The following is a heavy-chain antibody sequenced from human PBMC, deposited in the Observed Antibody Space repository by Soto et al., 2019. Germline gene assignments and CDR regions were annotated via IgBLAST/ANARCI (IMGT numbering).Heavy chain of an antibody. CDR1: GFTFSNYA. J-gene: IGHJ4*02. D-gene: IGHD3-3*01. CDR2: ISSTGGST. CDR3: AHRSGVRFLEWFGG. Sequence: EVQLLESGGGLVQPGGSLRLSCAASGFTFSNYAMSWVRQPPGKGLEWVSGISSTGGSTYYADSVKGRFTISRDNSKNTLYLQMNSLRTEDTAVYYCAHRSGVRFLEWFGGWGQGTLVTVSS. V-gene: IGHV3-23*01.